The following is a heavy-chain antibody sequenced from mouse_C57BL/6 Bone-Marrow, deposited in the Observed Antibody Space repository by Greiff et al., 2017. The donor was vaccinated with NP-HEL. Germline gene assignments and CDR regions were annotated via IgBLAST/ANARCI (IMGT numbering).Heavy chain of an antibody. V-gene: IGHV1-81*01. CDR3: AGKGWYDYDETDFDY. D-gene: IGHD2-4*01. CDR1: GYTFTSYG. CDR2: IYPRSGNT. J-gene: IGHJ2*01. Sequence: QVQLQQSGAELARPGASVKLSCKASGYTFTSYGISWVKQRTGQGLEWIGEIYPRSGNTYYNEKFKGKATLTADKSSSTAYMELRSLTSEDSAVYVGAGKGWYDYDETDFDYWGQGTTLTVSS.